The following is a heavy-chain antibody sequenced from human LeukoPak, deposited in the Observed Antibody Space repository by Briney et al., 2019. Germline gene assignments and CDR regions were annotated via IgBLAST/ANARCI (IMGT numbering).Heavy chain of an antibody. CDR2: FIPILGIA. CDR1: GGSFSRNA. J-gene: IGHJ6*02. Sequence: ASVKVSCKASGGSFSRNAISWVRQPPGQGLEWMGRFIPILGIATYAQKFQGSVTITADRSTSTAYMELSSLRSEDTAVYYCARIQAVGVPVAIDAYYSYGMDVWGQGTAVTVSS. V-gene: IGHV1-69*04. D-gene: IGHD2-2*02. CDR3: ARIQAVGVPVAIDAYYSYGMDV.